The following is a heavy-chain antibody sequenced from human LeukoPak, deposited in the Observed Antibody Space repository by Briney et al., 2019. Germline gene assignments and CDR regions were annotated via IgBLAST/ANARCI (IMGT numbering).Heavy chain of an antibody. V-gene: IGHV3-30*04. Sequence: GSSLTLSCAASGFTFSSYAMHWVRQAPGKGLEWVAVISYDGSNKYYADSVKGRFTISRDNSKNTLYLQMNSLRAEDTAVYYCARDNLYYMDVWGKGTTVTVSS. CDR2: ISYDGSNK. CDR1: GFTFSSYA. CDR3: ARDNLYYMDV. J-gene: IGHJ6*03. D-gene: IGHD1-14*01.